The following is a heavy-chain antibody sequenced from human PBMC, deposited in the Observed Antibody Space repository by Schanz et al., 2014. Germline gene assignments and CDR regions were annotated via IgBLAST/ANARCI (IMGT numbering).Heavy chain of an antibody. V-gene: IGHV1-46*01. J-gene: IGHJ5*02. CDR1: GGTFSRLT. CDR3: AREVGLYDRGWFDP. Sequence: QVQLVQSGADVKKPGSSVRVSCKASGGTFSRLTFSWVRQAPGQGLEWMGMINPSGGSTTYAQKFQGRVTMTRDTSTSTVYMELSSLRSEDTAVYYCAREVGLYDRGWFDPWGQGTLXTVTS. D-gene: IGHD3-22*01. CDR2: INPSGGST.